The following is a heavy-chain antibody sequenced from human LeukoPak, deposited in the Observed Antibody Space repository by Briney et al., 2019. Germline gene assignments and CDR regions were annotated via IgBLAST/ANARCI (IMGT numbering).Heavy chain of an antibody. D-gene: IGHD4-23*01. Sequence: SETLSLTCTVSGGSISSGGYYWSWIRQHPGKGLEWIGYIYYSGSTNYNPSLKSRVTISVDTSKNQFSLKLSSVTAADTAVYYCARDYGGNGVFDYWGQGTLVTVSS. CDR1: GGSISSGGYY. CDR3: ARDYGGNGVFDY. CDR2: IYYSGST. J-gene: IGHJ4*02. V-gene: IGHV4-61*08.